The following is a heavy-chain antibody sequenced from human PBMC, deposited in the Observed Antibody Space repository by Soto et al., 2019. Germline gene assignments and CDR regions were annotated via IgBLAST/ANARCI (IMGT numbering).Heavy chain of an antibody. J-gene: IGHJ3*02. CDR3: AKALVDTNSYGIDAFDI. CDR1: GFTFSSYA. V-gene: IGHV3-23*01. D-gene: IGHD5-18*01. CDR2: ISGSGGST. Sequence: GGSLRLSCAASGFTFSSYAMSWVRQAPGKGLEWVSAISGSGGSTYYADSVKGRFTISRDNSKNTLYLQMNSLRAEDTAVYYCAKALVDTNSYGIDAFDIWGQGTMVTVSS.